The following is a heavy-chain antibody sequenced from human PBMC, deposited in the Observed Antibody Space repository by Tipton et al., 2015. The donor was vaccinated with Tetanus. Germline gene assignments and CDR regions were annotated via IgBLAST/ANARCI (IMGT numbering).Heavy chain of an antibody. Sequence: QSGAEVKKPGASVKVSCKASGYTFTGYYMHWVRQAPGQGLEWMGRFNPNSGDTNYAQKFQDKVTMTMDTSISTAYMEVRRLRSDDTVVYYCGREVRGSGWVYCGYWGQGTLVTVSS. CDR3: GREVRGSGWVYCGY. J-gene: IGHJ4*02. CDR2: FNPNSGDT. D-gene: IGHD6-19*01. CDR1: GYTFTGYY. V-gene: IGHV1-2*05.